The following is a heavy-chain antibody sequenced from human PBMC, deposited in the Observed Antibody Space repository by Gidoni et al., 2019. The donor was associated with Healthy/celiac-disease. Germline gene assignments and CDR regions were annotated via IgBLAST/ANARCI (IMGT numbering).Heavy chain of an antibody. CDR2: ISASGGST. CDR1: GFTVRSYA. D-gene: IGHD3-22*01. J-gene: IGHJ3*02. Sequence: EVQLLESGGGLVQPGGSLRLSCAASGFTVRSYAMSWVRQAPGKGLEWVSAISASGGSTYYGDSVKGRFTISRDNSKNTVYLQMNSLRAEDTAVYYCAKDGNKDSSGYYYPHDAFDIWGQGTMVTVSS. CDR3: AKDGNKDSSGYYYPHDAFDI. V-gene: IGHV3-23*01.